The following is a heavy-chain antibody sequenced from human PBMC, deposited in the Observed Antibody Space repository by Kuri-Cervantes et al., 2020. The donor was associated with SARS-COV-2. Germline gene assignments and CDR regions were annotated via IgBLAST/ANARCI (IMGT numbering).Heavy chain of an antibody. V-gene: IGHV4-39*01. Sequence: GSLRLSCTVSGGSISSSSYYWGWIRQPPGKGLEWIGSIYYSGSTYYNPSLKSRVTISVDTSKNQFSLKLSSVTAADTAVYYCARRVDWFDPWGQGALVTVSS. CDR3: ARRVDWFDP. CDR1: GGSISSSSYY. J-gene: IGHJ5*02. CDR2: IYYSGST. D-gene: IGHD3-3*01.